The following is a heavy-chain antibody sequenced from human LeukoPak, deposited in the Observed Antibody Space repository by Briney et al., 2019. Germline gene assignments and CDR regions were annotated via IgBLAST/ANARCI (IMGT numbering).Heavy chain of an antibody. D-gene: IGHD2-8*01. CDR1: GGSFSGYY. Sequence: PSETLSLTCAVYGGSFSGYYWSWIRQPPGKGLEWIGEINHSGSTNYNPSLKSRVTISVDTAKNQFSLKLSSVTAADTAVYYCATEGLGYCTSGVCYNGYWGQGTLVTVSS. V-gene: IGHV4-34*01. CDR3: ATEGLGYCTSGVCYNGY. CDR2: INHSGST. J-gene: IGHJ4*02.